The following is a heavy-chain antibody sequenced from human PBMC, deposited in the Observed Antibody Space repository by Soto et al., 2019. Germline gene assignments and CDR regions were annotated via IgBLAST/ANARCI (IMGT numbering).Heavy chain of an antibody. CDR1: GGTFSSYA. J-gene: IGHJ5*02. D-gene: IGHD1-1*01. CDR3: ARVCGEVQLERGWFDP. CDR2: IIPIFGTA. Sequence: SVKISCKASGGTFSSYAISWVRQAPGQGLEWMGGIIPIFGTANYAQKFQGRVTITADESTSTAYMELSSLRSEDTAVYYCARVCGEVQLERGWFDPWGQGTMVTVSS. V-gene: IGHV1-69*13.